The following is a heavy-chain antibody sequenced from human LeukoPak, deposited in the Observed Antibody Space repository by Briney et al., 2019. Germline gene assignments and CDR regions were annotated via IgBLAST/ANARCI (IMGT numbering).Heavy chain of an antibody. CDR2: INPTGGST. V-gene: IGHV1-2*06. Sequence: ASVKVSCKASGYTFTSYYMHWVRQAPGQGLEWMGLINPTGGSTGYAQKFQGRVTMTRDTSISTAYMELSRLRSDDTAVYYCARDPRYSSSWYSDYWGQGTLVTVSS. J-gene: IGHJ4*02. CDR3: ARDPRYSSSWYSDY. D-gene: IGHD6-13*01. CDR1: GYTFTSYY.